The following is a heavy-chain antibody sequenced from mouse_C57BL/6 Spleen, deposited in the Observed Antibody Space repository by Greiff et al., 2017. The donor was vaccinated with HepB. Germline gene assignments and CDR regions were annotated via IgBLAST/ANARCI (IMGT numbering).Heavy chain of an antibody. CDR1: GYTFTSYW. D-gene: IGHD3-1*01. CDR3: ARSQLYPLGNYFDY. Sequence: VQLQQPGAELVRPGSSVKLSCKASGYTFTSYWMHWVKQRPIQGLEWIGNIDPSDSETHYNQKFKDKATLTVDKSSSTAYMQLSSLTSEDSAVYYCARSQLYPLGNYFDYWGQGTTLTVSS. V-gene: IGHV1-52*01. CDR2: IDPSDSET. J-gene: IGHJ2*01.